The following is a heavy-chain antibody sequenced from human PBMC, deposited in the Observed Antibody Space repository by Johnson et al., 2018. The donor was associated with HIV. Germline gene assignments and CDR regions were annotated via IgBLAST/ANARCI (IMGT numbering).Heavy chain of an antibody. D-gene: IGHD2-21*01. CDR2: ISWNSGSI. V-gene: IGHV3-9*01. CDR1: GFTFDDYA. CDR3: AGCGCDCSDAFDI. Sequence: VQLVESGGGLVQPGRSLRLSCAASGFTFDDYAMHWVRQAPGKGLEWVSGISWNSGSIGYADSVKGRFTISRDNAKTSLYLQMNSRRDEDTALYYCAGCGCDCSDAFDIWGQGTMVTVSS. J-gene: IGHJ3*02.